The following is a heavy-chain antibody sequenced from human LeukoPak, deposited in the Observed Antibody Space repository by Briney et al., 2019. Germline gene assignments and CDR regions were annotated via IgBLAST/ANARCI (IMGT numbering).Heavy chain of an antibody. J-gene: IGHJ4*02. V-gene: IGHV3-74*01. D-gene: IGHD2/OR15-2a*01. CDR2: IASDGSST. CDR1: GFTFSSYW. Sequence: GGSLRLSCAASGFTFSSYWMNWVRQAPGKGLVWVSRIASDGSSTTYADSVKGRFSISRDNAKNTLYLQMNSLRVEDTAVYYCGRGRPHCNYYLGQGTLVTVSS. CDR3: GRGRPHCNYY.